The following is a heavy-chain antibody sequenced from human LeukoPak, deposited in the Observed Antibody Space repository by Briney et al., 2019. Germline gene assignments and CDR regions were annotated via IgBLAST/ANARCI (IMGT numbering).Heavy chain of an antibody. V-gene: IGHV3-33*01. CDR2: IWYDGSNK. CDR1: GFTFSSYG. J-gene: IGHJ3*02. CDR3: ATDSAHAFDI. Sequence: GGSLRLSCAESGFTFSSYGMHWVCQAPGKGLEWVAVIWYDGSNKYYADSVKGRFTISRDNSKNTLYLQMNSLRAEDTAVYYCATDSAHAFDIWGQGTMVIVSS.